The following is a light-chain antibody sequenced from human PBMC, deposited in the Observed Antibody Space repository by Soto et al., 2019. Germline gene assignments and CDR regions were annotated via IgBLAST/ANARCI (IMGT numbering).Light chain of an antibody. CDR3: QQRSNWHT. CDR1: QSVSSY. J-gene: IGKJ2*01. Sequence: EIVLTQSPATLSLSPGERATLSCRASQSVSSYLAWYQQKPGQAPRLLIYDASNRATGIPARFSGSGSGTDFTLTISSLEREDFAVYYCQQRSNWHTFGQGTKLEIK. V-gene: IGKV3-11*01. CDR2: DAS.